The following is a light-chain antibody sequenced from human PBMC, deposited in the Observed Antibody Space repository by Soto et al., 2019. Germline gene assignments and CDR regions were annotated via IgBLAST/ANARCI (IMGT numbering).Light chain of an antibody. V-gene: IGKV3-11*01. CDR1: QSVSTF. J-gene: IGKJ5*01. CDR2: NAS. CDR3: QQRGDWPPIT. Sequence: EIVLTQSPATLSLSPGERAILSCRANQSVSTFLAWFQQKPGQPPRLLIYNASNRTTGIPARFSGSGSGTDFTLTISSLEPEDFAVYYCQQRGDWPPITFGQGTRLEIK.